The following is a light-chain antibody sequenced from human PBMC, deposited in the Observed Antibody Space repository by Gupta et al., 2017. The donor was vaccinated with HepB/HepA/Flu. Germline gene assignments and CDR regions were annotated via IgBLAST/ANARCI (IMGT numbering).Light chain of an antibody. Sequence: QSVLTPTRSVSGARGQRVTIACTGSSSDIGAGFDLHWYQQLAGTAPQLLIYGNRNRPSGVPDRFSGSKSGTSTSLAVTVLRAEDEADYYCQSYDSSLSCSVFGGGTKLTVL. J-gene: IGLJ2*01. V-gene: IGLV1-40*01. CDR1: SSDIGAGFD. CDR2: GNR. CDR3: QSYDSSLSCSV.